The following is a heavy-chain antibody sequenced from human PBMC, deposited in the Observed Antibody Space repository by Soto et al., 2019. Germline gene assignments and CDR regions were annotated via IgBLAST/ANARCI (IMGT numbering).Heavy chain of an antibody. V-gene: IGHV4-31*03. Sequence: QVQLQESGPGLVKPSQTLSLTCTVSGCSISSGGYYWSWIRQHPGKGLEWIGYIYYSGSTYYNPSLKSRVTISVDTSKNQFSLKLSSVNAEATSVYYCALAAMVRGVIDYWGQGTLVTVSS. J-gene: IGHJ4*02. CDR2: IYYSGST. CDR3: ALAAMVRGVIDY. CDR1: GCSISSGGYY. D-gene: IGHD3-10*01.